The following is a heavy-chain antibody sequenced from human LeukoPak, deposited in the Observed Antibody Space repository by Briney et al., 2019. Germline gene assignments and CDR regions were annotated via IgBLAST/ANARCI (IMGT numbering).Heavy chain of an antibody. D-gene: IGHD3-3*01. CDR2: IRYDGSNK. J-gene: IGHJ4*02. CDR1: GFTFSSYG. V-gene: IGHV3-30*02. Sequence: PGGSLRLSCAAPGFTFSSYGMHWVRQAPGKGLEWVAFIRYDGSNKYYADSVKGRFTISRDNSKNTLYLQMNSLRAEDTAVYYCAKDREYDFWSGYFDYWGQGTLVTVSS. CDR3: AKDREYDFWSGYFDY.